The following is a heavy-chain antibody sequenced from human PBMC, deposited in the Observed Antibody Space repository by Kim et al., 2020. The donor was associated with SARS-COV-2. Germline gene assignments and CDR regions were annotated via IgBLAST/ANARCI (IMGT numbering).Heavy chain of an antibody. CDR2: INTNTGNP. CDR1: GYTFTSYA. J-gene: IGHJ5*02. V-gene: IGHV7-4-1*02. Sequence: ASVKVSCKASGYTFTSYAMNWVRQAPGQGLEWMGWINTNTGNPTYAQGFTGRFVFSLDTSVSTAYLQISSLKAEDTAVYYCARDGGILYDILTGYYQRHNWFDPWGQGTLVTVSS. CDR3: ARDGGILYDILTGYYQRHNWFDP. D-gene: IGHD3-9*01.